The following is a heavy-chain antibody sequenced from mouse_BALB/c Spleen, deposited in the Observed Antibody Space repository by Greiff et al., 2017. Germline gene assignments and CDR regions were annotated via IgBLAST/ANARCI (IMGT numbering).Heavy chain of an antibody. V-gene: IGHV14-3*02. CDR1: GFNIKDTY. D-gene: IGHD1-1*01. CDR2: IDPANGNT. J-gene: IGHJ1*01. CDR3: ARYYYGSRISYWYFDV. Sequence: EVKLVESGAELVKPGASVKLSCTASGFNIKDTYMHWVKQRPEQGLEWIGRIDPANGNTKYDPKFQGKATITADTSSNTAYLQLSSLTSEDTAVYYCARYYYGSRISYWYFDVWGAGTTVTVSS.